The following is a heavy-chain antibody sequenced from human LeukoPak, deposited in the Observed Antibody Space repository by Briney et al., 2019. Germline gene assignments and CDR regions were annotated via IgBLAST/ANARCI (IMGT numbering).Heavy chain of an antibody. J-gene: IGHJ6*04. CDR1: GFTFSSDA. CDR3: VKDRGITMIRGVIGYYGMDV. Sequence: GGSLRVSCSASGFTFSSDAMHCVRQAPGKGLENVPAISSNGGSTYYADSVKGRFTISRDNSKNTLYLQMSSLRAEDTAVYYCVKDRGITMIRGVIGYYGMDVWGKGTTVTVSS. V-gene: IGHV3-64D*06. D-gene: IGHD3-10*01. CDR2: ISSNGGST.